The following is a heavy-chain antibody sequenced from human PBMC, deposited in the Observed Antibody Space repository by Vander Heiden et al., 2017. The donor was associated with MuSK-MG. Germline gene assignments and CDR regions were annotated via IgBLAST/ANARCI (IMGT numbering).Heavy chain of an antibody. CDR2: IKHSGST. V-gene: IGHV4-34*01. Sequence: QVQLQQWGAGLLKPSETLSLTCAAYGGSFSGYYWSWIRQPPGKGLEWIGEIKHSGSTNYNPSLKSRVTISVDTSKNQFSLKLSSVTAADTAVYYCARGKGVTGVWGKGTTVTVSS. CDR1: GGSFSGYY. CDR3: ARGKGVTGV. J-gene: IGHJ6*04. D-gene: IGHD3-10*01.